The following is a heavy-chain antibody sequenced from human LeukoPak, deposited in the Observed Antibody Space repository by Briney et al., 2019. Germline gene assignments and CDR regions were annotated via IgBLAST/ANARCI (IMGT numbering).Heavy chain of an antibody. CDR1: GFTFSNYG. CDR3: AKAYGYCTTTSCSHEEFDY. D-gene: IGHD2-2*01. V-gene: IGHV3-30*18. Sequence: GGSLRLSCAASGFTFSNYGMHWVRQAPGKGLEWVAVISYDGRNKYYADSVKGRFAIPRDNSKNTLYLQMNSLRAEDTAVYYCAKAYGYCTTTSCSHEEFDYWGQGTLVTVSS. J-gene: IGHJ4*02. CDR2: ISYDGRNK.